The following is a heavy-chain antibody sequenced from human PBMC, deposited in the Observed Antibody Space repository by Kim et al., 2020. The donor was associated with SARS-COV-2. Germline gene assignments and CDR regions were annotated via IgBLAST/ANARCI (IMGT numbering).Heavy chain of an antibody. D-gene: IGHD3-10*01. CDR2: IYYSGST. J-gene: IGHJ4*02. CDR3: ARLGYYGSGSYYPDY. CDR1: GGSISSYY. Sequence: SETLSLTCTVSGGSISSYYWSWIRQHPGKGLEWIGYIYYSGSTNYNPSLKSRVTISVDTSKNQFSLKLSSVTAADTAVYYCARLGYYGSGSYYPDYWGQGTLVTVSS. V-gene: IGHV4-59*08.